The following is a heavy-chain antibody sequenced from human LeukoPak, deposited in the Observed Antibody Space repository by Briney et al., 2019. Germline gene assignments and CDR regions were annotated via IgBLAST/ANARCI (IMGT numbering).Heavy chain of an antibody. CDR1: GFTFSNYG. CDR3: ARDVTLGNFDY. CDR2: ISYEGRTI. Sequence: PGGSLRLSCAGAGFTFSNYGMHWVRQAPGKGLEWVAVISYEGRTIYYADSVKGRFTISRDNSRNTLFLQMDSLRPEDTAVYYCARDVTLGNFDYWGQGILVIVSS. V-gene: IGHV3-30*03. J-gene: IGHJ4*02. D-gene: IGHD3-16*01.